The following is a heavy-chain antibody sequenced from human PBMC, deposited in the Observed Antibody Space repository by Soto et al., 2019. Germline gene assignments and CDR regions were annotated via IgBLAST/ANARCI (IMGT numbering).Heavy chain of an antibody. D-gene: IGHD2-15*01. J-gene: IGHJ4*02. CDR1: GFSLSTSGVG. CDR3: ALGYCSGGSCYRLANFDY. Sequence: QITLKESGPPLVKPTQTLTLTCTFSGFSLSTSGVGVGWIRQPPGKALEWLALIYWDDDKRYSPSLKSRLTITKDTSKNQVVLTMTNMDPVDTATYYCALGYCSGGSCYRLANFDYWGQGTLVTVSS. CDR2: IYWDDDK. V-gene: IGHV2-5*02.